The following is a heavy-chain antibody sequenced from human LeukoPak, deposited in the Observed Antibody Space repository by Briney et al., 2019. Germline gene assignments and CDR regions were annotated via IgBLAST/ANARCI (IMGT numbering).Heavy chain of an antibody. Sequence: GRSLRLSCAASGFTFDDYAMHWVRQAPGKGLGWVSGISWNSGSIGYADSVKGRFTISRDNAKNSLYLQMNSLRAEDTALYYCAKDVNGLRSFDYWGQGTLVTVSS. J-gene: IGHJ4*02. CDR1: GFTFDDYA. D-gene: IGHD4-17*01. CDR3: AKDVNGLRSFDY. V-gene: IGHV3-9*01. CDR2: ISWNSGSI.